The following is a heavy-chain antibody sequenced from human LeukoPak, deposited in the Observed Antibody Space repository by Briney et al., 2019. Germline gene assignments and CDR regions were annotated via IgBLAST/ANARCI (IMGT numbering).Heavy chain of an antibody. Sequence: GGSLRLSCSASGFTFNSYAMHWLGQAPGKGLEWVAVISYDGSNKYYEDSVKGRFTISRDNSKNTLYLQMNSLRAEDTAVYYCARESWYCSSTSCYTNGFDYWGQGTLVTVSS. V-gene: IGHV3-30-3*01. CDR1: GFTFNSYA. CDR3: ARESWYCSSTSCYTNGFDY. D-gene: IGHD2-2*02. J-gene: IGHJ4*02. CDR2: ISYDGSNK.